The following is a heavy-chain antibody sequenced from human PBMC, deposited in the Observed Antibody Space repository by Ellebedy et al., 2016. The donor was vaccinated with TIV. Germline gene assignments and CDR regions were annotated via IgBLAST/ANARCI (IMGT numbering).Heavy chain of an antibody. CDR3: GRDGVWGGDY. Sequence: GESLKISCAASGFTFSSYWMHWVRQAPGKGLVLVSRIKNDGSSTNYADSVKGRFTISRDNAKNTLYLQMNSLRAEDTAVYYCGRDGVWGGDYWGQGTLVTVSS. D-gene: IGHD2-8*01. V-gene: IGHV3-74*01. CDR2: IKNDGSST. J-gene: IGHJ4*02. CDR1: GFTFSSYW.